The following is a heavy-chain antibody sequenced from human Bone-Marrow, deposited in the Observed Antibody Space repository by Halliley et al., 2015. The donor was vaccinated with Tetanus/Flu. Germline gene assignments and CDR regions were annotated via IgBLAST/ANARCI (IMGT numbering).Heavy chain of an antibody. CDR2: IDPSDSYT. CDR3: AIIFAENFQH. CDR1: GYSFTRYW. V-gene: IGHV5-10-1*01. Sequence: QLVQSGAEVKKPGESLRISCKGYGYSFTRYWISWVRQMPGKGLEWMGRIDPSDSYTSYSPSFQGHVTLSADKSIDTAYLQWSSRKASDTAMYYCAIIFAENFQHWGQGTLVTVSS. D-gene: IGHD2-21*01. J-gene: IGHJ1*01.